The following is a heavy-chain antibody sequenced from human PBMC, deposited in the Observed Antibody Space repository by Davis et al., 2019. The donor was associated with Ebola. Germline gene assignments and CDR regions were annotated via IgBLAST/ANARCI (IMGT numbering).Heavy chain of an antibody. V-gene: IGHV1-18*01. Sequence: ASVKVSCKASGYTFTSYGISWVRQAPGQGLEWMGWINAGNGYTKYSQKFQGRVTITADKSTSTAYMELSSLRSEDTAVYYCARDKVITVTTNVDWFDPWGQGTLVTVSS. CDR2: INAGNGYT. J-gene: IGHJ5*02. CDR3: ARDKVITVTTNVDWFDP. D-gene: IGHD4-11*01. CDR1: GYTFTSYG.